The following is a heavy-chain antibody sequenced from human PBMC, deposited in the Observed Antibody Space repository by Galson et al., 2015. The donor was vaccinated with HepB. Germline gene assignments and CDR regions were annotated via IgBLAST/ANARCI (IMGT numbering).Heavy chain of an antibody. J-gene: IGHJ4*02. CDR3: TTRYYYHSSGYLLDY. D-gene: IGHD3-22*01. CDR1: GYSLTGLS. V-gene: IGHV1-24*01. Sequence: SCKVSGYSLTGLSMHWVRQAPGKGLESMGGFDPEDDDTIYADNFQGRVTMTEDTSTDTAYMELSSLRSEDTAVCYCTTRYYYHSSGYLLDYWGQGTLVTVSS. CDR2: FDPEDDDT.